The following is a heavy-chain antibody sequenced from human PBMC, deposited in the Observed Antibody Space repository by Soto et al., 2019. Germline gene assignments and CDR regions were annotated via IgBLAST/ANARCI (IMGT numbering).Heavy chain of an antibody. CDR1: GFTFTTYW. CDR2: INRDGSEK. CDR3: SRAEDY. Sequence: EVQLVESGGGLVQPGGSLRLSCAASGFTFTTYWMSWVRQAPGKGLEWVANINRDGSEKYYVDSVKGRFTISRDNAKNSLYLQMNNLRAEDTAVYFCSRAEDYWGHGTLVTVSS. V-gene: IGHV3-7*01. J-gene: IGHJ4*01.